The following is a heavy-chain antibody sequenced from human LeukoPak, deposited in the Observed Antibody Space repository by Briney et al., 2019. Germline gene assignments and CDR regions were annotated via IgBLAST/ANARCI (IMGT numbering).Heavy chain of an antibody. CDR3: ARGDPHADL. J-gene: IGHJ5*02. Sequence: PGGSLRLSCAASGFDLSTYEMNWVRQAPGKGLEWIADITISGHTKNYADSVKGRFSISRDNARTSLYLQMHSPRVEDTGVYYCARGDPHADLWGQGTLVTVSS. D-gene: IGHD5-24*01. V-gene: IGHV3-48*03. CDR2: ITISGHTK. CDR1: GFDLSTYE.